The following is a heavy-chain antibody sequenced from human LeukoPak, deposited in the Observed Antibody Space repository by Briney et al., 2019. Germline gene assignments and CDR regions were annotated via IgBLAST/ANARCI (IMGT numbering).Heavy chain of an antibody. CDR3: ARARQMATTAFYYYMDV. V-gene: IGHV1-69*05. CDR2: IIPIFGTA. D-gene: IGHD5-24*01. CDR1: GGTFSSYA. J-gene: IGHJ6*03. Sequence: SVKVSCKASGGTFSSYAISWVRQAPGQGLEWMGRIIPIFGTANYAQKFQGRVTITTDESTSTAYMELSSLRSEDTAVYYCARARQMATTAFYYYMDVCGKGTTVTVSS.